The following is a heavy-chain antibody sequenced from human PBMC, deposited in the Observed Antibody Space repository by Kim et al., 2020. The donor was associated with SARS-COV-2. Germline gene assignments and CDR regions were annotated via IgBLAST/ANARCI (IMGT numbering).Heavy chain of an antibody. CDR2: ISYDGSNK. CDR1: GFTFSSYG. J-gene: IGHJ4*02. CDR3: ATAMVRGTTDDY. D-gene: IGHD3-10*01. Sequence: GGSLRLSCAASGFTFSSYGIHWVRQAPGKGLEWVAVISYDGSNKYYADSVKGRFTISRDNSKNTLYLQMNSLRAEDTAVYYCATAMVRGTTDDYWGQGTLVTVSS. V-gene: IGHV3-33*05.